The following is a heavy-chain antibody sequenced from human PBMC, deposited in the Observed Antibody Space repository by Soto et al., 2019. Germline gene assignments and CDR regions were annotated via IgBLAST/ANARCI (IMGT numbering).Heavy chain of an antibody. CDR2: IYHSGST. D-gene: IGHD6-19*01. CDR1: GGSISSGGYS. V-gene: IGHV4-30-2*01. J-gene: IGHJ4*02. CDR3: AKVKPGIQQWLVYFDY. Sequence: SETLSLTCAVSGGSISSGGYSWSWIRQPPGKGLEWIGYIYHSGSTNYNPSLKSRVTISVDTSKNQFSLKLSSVTAADTAVYYCAKVKPGIQQWLVYFDYWGQGTLVTVSS.